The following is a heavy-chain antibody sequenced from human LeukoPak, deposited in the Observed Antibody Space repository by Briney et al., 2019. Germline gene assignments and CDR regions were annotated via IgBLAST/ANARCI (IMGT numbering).Heavy chain of an antibody. Sequence: GGSLRLSCAASGFTFNHAWMSWVRQAPGKGLEWISRIKSKTYGGTTEYAAPVKGRFTISRDDSESTLFLQMDSLTTEDTAVYYCTRDHFARGQGTLVTVSS. CDR1: GFTFNHAW. CDR3: TRDHFA. D-gene: IGHD2/OR15-2a*01. CDR2: IKSKTYGGTT. J-gene: IGHJ4*02. V-gene: IGHV3-15*01.